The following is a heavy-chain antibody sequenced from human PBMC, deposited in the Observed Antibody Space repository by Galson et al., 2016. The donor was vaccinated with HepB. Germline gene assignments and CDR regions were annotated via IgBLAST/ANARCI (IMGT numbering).Heavy chain of an antibody. CDR2: IDWDDDK. Sequence: PALVKPTQTLTLTCTLSGFSLSTSAMCMSWIRQPPGKALEWLARIDWDDDKYYSTSLKTRLTISKDTSKNQVVLTMTNMDPVDTATYYCARTRYSRSSTSTYNYGMDVWGQGTTVTISS. D-gene: IGHD6-6*01. J-gene: IGHJ6*02. CDR3: ARTRYSRSSTSTYNYGMDV. V-gene: IGHV2-70*11. CDR1: GFSLSTSAMC.